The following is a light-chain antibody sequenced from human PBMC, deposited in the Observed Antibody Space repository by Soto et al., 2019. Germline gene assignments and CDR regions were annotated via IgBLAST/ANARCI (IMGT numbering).Light chain of an antibody. J-gene: IGKJ1*01. CDR3: QQYGRSPWT. V-gene: IGKV3-20*01. Sequence: EIVLTQSPGTLSLSPGERATLSCRASQSVSTTYLAWYQQKPGQAPRLLLYGASSRATGIPDRFGGSGSGTDFTLTISRLEPEDFAVYYCQQYGRSPWTFGQGTKVEIK. CDR2: GAS. CDR1: QSVSTTY.